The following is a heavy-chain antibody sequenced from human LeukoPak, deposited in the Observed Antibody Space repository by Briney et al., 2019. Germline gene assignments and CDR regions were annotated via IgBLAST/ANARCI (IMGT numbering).Heavy chain of an antibody. Sequence: PGGSLRLSCAASGFTFSSYEMNWVRQAPGKGLEWVSHISSSGNTIFYADSVKGRFTISRDNAKSSLYLQMNSLRAEDTAVYYCARFTVTADDAFDIWGQGTMVTVSS. CDR3: ARFTVTADDAFDI. J-gene: IGHJ3*02. CDR1: GFTFSSYE. D-gene: IGHD2-21*02. V-gene: IGHV3-48*03. CDR2: ISSSGNTI.